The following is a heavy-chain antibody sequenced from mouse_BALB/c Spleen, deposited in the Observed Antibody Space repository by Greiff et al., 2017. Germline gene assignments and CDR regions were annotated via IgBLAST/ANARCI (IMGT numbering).Heavy chain of an antibody. D-gene: IGHD3-1*01. CDR3: SGGSHYYAMDY. CDR2: ISYDGSN. V-gene: IGHV3-6*02. CDR1: GYSITSGYY. J-gene: IGHJ4*01. Sequence: VQLQQSGPGLVKPSQSLSLTCSVTGYSITSGYYWNWIRQFPGNKLEWMGYISYDGSNNYNPSLKNRISITRDTSKNQFFLKLNSVTTEDTATYYCSGGSHYYAMDYWGQGTSVTVSS.